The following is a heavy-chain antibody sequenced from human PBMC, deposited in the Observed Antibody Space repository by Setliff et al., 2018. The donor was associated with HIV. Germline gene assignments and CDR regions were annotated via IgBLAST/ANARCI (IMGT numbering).Heavy chain of an antibody. CDR3: ARQERYCTSADCYRYFNY. V-gene: IGHV4-4*09. Sequence: SETLSLTCTVSGGSISTYYWTWIRQPPGKGLEWIGYIYTSGRTSYNPSLKSRLTISLDTSKNQFSLKLSSVTAADTAVYYCARQERYCTSADCYRYFNYWGQGTLVTVSS. D-gene: IGHD2-2*02. CDR2: IYTSGRT. J-gene: IGHJ4*02. CDR1: GGSISTYY.